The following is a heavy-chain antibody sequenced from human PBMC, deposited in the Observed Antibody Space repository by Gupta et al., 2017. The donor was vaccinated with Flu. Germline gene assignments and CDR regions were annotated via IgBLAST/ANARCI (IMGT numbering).Heavy chain of an antibody. V-gene: IGHV3-23*01. CDR1: GISVSTYA. CDR3: GTSGFYLEKYFDY. CDR2: LSRRGDST. J-gene: IGHJ4*02. Sequence: EVRLLESGGCLVQPGGSLRLSCEVSGISVSTYALGWVRQTPGKGLAWVSFLSRRGDSTNYADSVKGRFTISRDSSKNTLSLQMNSLRVEDTAVYYCGTSGFYLEKYFDYWGQGTVVTVSS. D-gene: IGHD1-1*01.